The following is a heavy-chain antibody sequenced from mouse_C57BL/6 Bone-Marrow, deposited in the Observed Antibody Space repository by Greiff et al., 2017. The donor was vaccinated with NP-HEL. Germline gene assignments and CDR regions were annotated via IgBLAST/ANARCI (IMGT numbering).Heavy chain of an antibody. D-gene: IGHD2-10*02. Sequence: QVQLQQPGTELVKPGASVKLSCKASGYTFTSYWMHWVKQRPGQGLEWIGNINPGNGGTNYNEKFKSKATLTVDKSSSTAYMQLSSLTSEDSAVYYCEREEYDNYTYDMDDWGHGPTVTASS. CDR3: EREEYDNYTYDMDD. CDR2: INPGNGGT. J-gene: IGHJ4*01. V-gene: IGHV1-53*01. CDR1: GYTFTSYW.